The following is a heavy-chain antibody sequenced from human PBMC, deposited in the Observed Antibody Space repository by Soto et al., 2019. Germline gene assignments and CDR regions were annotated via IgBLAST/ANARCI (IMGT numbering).Heavy chain of an antibody. J-gene: IGHJ4*02. CDR2: VRGSGGST. Sequence: EVQLLESGGGLVQPGGSLRLSCAASGFTFSSYTMSWVLQAPGKGLEWISAVRGSGGSTYYADSVKGRFTISRDNSKDTLYLQMNNLRAEDTAVYYCAKPPDYNWNDYWGQGTLVTVSS. CDR1: GFTFSSYT. CDR3: AKPPDYNWNDY. D-gene: IGHD1-20*01. V-gene: IGHV3-23*01.